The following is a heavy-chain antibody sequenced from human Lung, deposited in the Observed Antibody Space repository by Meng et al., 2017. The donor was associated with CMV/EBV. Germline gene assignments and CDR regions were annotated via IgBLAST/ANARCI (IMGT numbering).Heavy chain of an antibody. J-gene: IGHJ4*02. V-gene: IGHV4-30-4*01. Sequence: SGGSVSSTYHYWTWSRQPPGKGLEWIGYIYHSGSSYYNPSLRSRVSMSVDTSKNQFSLKVSSLTAADTAVYYCARATVPHISSIDCWGQGTLVTVSS. CDR2: IYHSGSS. D-gene: IGHD4-17*01. CDR3: ARATVPHISSIDC. CDR1: GGSVSSTYHY.